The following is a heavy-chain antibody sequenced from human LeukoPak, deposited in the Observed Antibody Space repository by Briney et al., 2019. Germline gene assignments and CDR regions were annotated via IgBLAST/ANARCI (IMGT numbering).Heavy chain of an antibody. J-gene: IGHJ5*02. V-gene: IGHV4-59*08. CDR3: ARLWFGEFRGVNWFDP. CDR2: IYYSGST. CDR1: GGSISSYY. Sequence: SETLSLTCTVSGGSISSYYWSWIRQPPGKGLEWIGYIYYSGSTNYNPSLKSRVTISVDTSKNQCSLKLSSVTAADTAVYYCARLWFGEFRGVNWFDPWGQGTLVTVSS. D-gene: IGHD3-10*01.